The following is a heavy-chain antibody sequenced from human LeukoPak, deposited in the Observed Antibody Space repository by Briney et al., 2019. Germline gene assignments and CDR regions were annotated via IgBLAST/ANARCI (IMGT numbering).Heavy chain of an antibody. D-gene: IGHD2-15*01. Sequence: ASVTVSFTASGYTFTSYGISWVRQAPGHGLEWMGWISAYNGNTNYAQKLQGRVTMTTDTSTSTAYMELRSLRSDDTAVYYCARADVVVVAATVDYYMDVWGKGTTVTVSS. CDR1: GYTFTSYG. CDR2: ISAYNGNT. J-gene: IGHJ6*03. V-gene: IGHV1-18*01. CDR3: ARADVVVVAATVDYYMDV.